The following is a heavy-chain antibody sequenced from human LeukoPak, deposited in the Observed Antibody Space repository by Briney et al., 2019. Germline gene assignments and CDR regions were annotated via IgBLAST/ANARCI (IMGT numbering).Heavy chain of an antibody. D-gene: IGHD5-18*01. CDR2: IYYSGST. CDR1: GGSISSYY. V-gene: IGHV4-59*01. Sequence: SETLSLTCTVSGGSISSYYWSWIRQPPGKGLEWIGYIYYSGSTYYNPSLKSRVTISVDTSKNQFSLNLRSVTAADTALYYCARTPGYSYGYGYFDYWGQGTLVTVSS. J-gene: IGHJ4*02. CDR3: ARTPGYSYGYGYFDY.